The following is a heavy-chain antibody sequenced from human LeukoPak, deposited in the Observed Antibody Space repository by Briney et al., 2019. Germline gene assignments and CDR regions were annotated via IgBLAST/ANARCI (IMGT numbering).Heavy chain of an antibody. Sequence: PGMSLRLSCAASGFTFNSYGMHWVRQAPGKGLEWVADIWYDGSNKYYADSVKGRFTISRDTSKNTVSLQMTGLRADDTAVYYCARAYSGFSLRGFDYWGQGTLVSVSS. CDR3: ARAYSGFSLRGFDY. D-gene: IGHD5-12*01. J-gene: IGHJ4*02. V-gene: IGHV3-33*01. CDR1: GFTFNSYG. CDR2: IWYDGSNK.